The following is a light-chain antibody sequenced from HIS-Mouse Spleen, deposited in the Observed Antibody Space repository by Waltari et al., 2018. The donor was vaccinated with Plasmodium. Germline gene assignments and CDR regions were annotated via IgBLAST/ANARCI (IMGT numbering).Light chain of an antibody. CDR1: QSVSSN. CDR2: GAS. Sequence: EIVMTQSPATLSVSPGERATLPCRPSQSVSSNLAWYQQKPGQARRPLIYGASTRATGSPTRFSGSGSGTECTLTISSLQSEDFAVYYCQQYNNWSFTFGPGTKVDIK. J-gene: IGKJ3*01. V-gene: IGKV3-15*01. CDR3: QQYNNWSFT.